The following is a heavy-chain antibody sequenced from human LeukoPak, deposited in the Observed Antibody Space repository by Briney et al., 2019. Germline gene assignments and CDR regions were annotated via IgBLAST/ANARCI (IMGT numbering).Heavy chain of an antibody. V-gene: IGHV4-59*11. CDR1: GGSISSHY. D-gene: IGHD7-27*01. CDR2: IYYSGST. J-gene: IGHJ5*02. CDR3: ARDVGRFDP. Sequence: SETLSLTCTVSGGSISSHYWSWIRQPPGKGLEWIGYIYYSGSTNYNPSLKSRVTISVDTSKNQFSLKLSSVTAADTAVYYCARDVGRFDPWGRGTLVTVSS.